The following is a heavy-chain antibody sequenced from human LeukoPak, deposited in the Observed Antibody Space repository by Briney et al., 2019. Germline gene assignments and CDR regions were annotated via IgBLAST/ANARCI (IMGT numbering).Heavy chain of an antibody. CDR1: GGSISSYY. CDR2: IYYSGST. V-gene: IGHV4-59*01. D-gene: IGHD3-22*01. J-gene: IGHJ5*02. CDR3: ARPVHDSSGYVDWFDP. Sequence: SETLSLTCTVSGGSISSYYWSWIRQPPGKGLEWIGYIYYSGSTNYNPSLKSRVTISVDTSKNQFSLKLSSVTAADTPVYYCARPVHDSSGYVDWFDPWGQGTLVTVSS.